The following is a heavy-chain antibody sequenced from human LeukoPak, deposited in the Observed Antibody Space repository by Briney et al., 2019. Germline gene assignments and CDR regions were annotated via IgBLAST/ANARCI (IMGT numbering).Heavy chain of an antibody. CDR2: ISSSSSTI. J-gene: IGHJ4*02. D-gene: IGHD1-26*01. CDR1: GFTFSSYS. Sequence: PGGSLRLSCAASGFTFSSYSMNWVRQAPGKGLEWVSYISSSSSTIYYADSVKGRFTISRDNAKNSLYLQMNSLRAEDTAVYYCARVASGSYPQVDFDYWGQGTRVAVSP. CDR3: ARVASGSYPQVDFDY. V-gene: IGHV3-48*01.